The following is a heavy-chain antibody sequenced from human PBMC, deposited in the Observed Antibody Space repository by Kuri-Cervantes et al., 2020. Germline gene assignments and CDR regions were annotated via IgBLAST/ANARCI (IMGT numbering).Heavy chain of an antibody. Sequence: ESLKISCTVSGGSISSSSYYWGWIRQPPGKGLEWIESIYYSGSTYYNPSLKSRVTISVDRSKNQFSLKLSSVTAADTAVYYCAVTVTTYYYGMDVWAKGPRSPSP. CDR3: AVTVTTYYYGMDV. CDR1: GGSISSSSYY. V-gene: IGHV4-39*07. D-gene: IGHD4-17*01. CDR2: IYYSGST. J-gene: IGHJ6*02.